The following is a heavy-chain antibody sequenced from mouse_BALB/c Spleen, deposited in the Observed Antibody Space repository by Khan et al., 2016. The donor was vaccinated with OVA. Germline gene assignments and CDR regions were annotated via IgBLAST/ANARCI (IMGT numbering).Heavy chain of an antibody. CDR1: GFTFTSYT. D-gene: IGHD2-10*01. Sequence: VELVESGAGLARPGASVTMSCKASGFTFTSYTIHWIHKRPGQGLEWIGYINPSSGYTNYNQKFKDKATLTTDKSRTKAYLKLSSLTSDDSAVYDCVRDGAYHGSDGWFDYWGQGTPVTVSA. CDR3: VRDGAYHGSDGWFDY. V-gene: IGHV1-4*01. CDR2: INPSSGYT. J-gene: IGHJ3*01.